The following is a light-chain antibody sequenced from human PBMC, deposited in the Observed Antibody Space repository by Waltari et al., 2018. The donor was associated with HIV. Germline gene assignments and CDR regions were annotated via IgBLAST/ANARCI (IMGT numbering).Light chain of an antibody. Sequence: QSVLTQPPSVSAAPGQTVTISCSVRGSNIGGHEVSWYQQRPGTAPKHLIYVNKKRSSGMPDRFSCSKPGTSATLRITGVQTGDEADYYCGTWDSSLSAVFGGGTKVTV. CDR2: VNK. CDR3: GTWDSSLSAV. J-gene: IGLJ3*02. V-gene: IGLV1-51*01. CDR1: GSNIGGHE.